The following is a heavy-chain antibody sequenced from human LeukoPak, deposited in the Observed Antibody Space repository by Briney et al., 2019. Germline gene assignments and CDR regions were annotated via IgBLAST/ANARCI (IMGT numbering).Heavy chain of an antibody. CDR3: ARTKGSTSYFDS. CDR2: IGGYTGNT. CDR1: GYTFTSYG. J-gene: IGHJ4*02. D-gene: IGHD2-2*01. Sequence: GASVKVSCKASGYTFTSYGISWVRQAPGQGLEWMGWIGGYTGNTKYAQKLQGRVTMTTDTSASTAYMDLRSLRSDDTAMYYCARTKGSTSYFDSWGQGTLVAVSS. V-gene: IGHV1-18*01.